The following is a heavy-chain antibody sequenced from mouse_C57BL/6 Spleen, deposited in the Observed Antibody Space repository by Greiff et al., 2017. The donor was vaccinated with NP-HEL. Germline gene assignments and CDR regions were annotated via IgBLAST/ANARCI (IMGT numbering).Heavy chain of an antibody. Sequence: EVQLQQSGPELVKPGASVKISCKASGYSFTSYYMNWVKQSPEKSLEWIGEINPSTGGTTYNQKFKAKATLTVDKSSSTAYMQLKSLTSEDSAVYYCARAHYYGSSPFAYWGQGTLVTVSA. CDR3: ARAHYYGSSPFAY. CDR1: GYSFTSYY. V-gene: IGHV1-42*01. D-gene: IGHD1-1*01. J-gene: IGHJ3*01. CDR2: INPSTGGT.